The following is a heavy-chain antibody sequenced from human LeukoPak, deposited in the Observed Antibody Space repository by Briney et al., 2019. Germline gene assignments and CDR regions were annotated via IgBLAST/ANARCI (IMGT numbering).Heavy chain of an antibody. CDR1: GGSISSGDYY. Sequence: SETLSLTCTVSGGSISSGDYYWSWIRQPPGKGLEWIGYIYYSGSTYYNPSLKSRVTISVDTSKNQFSLKLSSVTAADTAVYYCARASIYGSGSYYRYYYYYYMDVWGKGTTVTVSS. CDR3: ARASIYGSGSYYRYYYYYYMDV. CDR2: IYYSGST. V-gene: IGHV4-30-4*08. J-gene: IGHJ6*03. D-gene: IGHD3-10*01.